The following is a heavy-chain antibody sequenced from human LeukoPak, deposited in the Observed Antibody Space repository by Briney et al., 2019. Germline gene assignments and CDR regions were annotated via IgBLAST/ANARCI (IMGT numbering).Heavy chain of an antibody. V-gene: IGHV3-11*04. Sequence: GGSLSLSCAASGFTFSDYYMSWIRQAPGKGLEWVSYISSSGSTIYYADSVKGRFSISRDNVDNVVHLQMSSLRNEDTAFYYCARVAVAGPTGWFDSWGQGTLVTVSS. D-gene: IGHD6-19*01. CDR1: GFTFSDYY. CDR3: ARVAVAGPTGWFDS. J-gene: IGHJ5*01. CDR2: ISSSGSTI.